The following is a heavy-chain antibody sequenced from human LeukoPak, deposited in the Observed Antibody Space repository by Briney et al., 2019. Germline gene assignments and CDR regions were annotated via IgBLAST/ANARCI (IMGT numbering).Heavy chain of an antibody. J-gene: IGHJ6*03. Sequence: GASVKISCKASGSSFTDYDINWVRQTTGQGLEWMGWMNPNSGNTDYAQNFQGRVTMTTDTSISTAYTELSSLISEDTAVYYCARSYRTYYYYYMDVWGKGTTVTISS. CDR2: MNPNSGNT. CDR1: GSSFTDYD. V-gene: IGHV1-8*01. D-gene: IGHD1-26*01. CDR3: ARSYRTYYYYYMDV.